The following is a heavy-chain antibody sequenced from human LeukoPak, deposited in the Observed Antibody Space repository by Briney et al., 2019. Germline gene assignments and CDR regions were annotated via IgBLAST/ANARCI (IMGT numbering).Heavy chain of an antibody. J-gene: IGHJ4*02. CDR3: ARQDGDGFYYFDY. V-gene: IGHV5-51*01. CDR1: GYSFTYYW. Sequence: GESLKISCKVSGYSFTYYWIGWVRQMPGKGLEWMGLIYPVNSDTRHSPSFQGQVTISVDKSISTAYLQWSSLKASDTAMYYCARQDGDGFYYFDYWGQGTLVTVSS. D-gene: IGHD5-24*01. CDR2: IYPVNSDT.